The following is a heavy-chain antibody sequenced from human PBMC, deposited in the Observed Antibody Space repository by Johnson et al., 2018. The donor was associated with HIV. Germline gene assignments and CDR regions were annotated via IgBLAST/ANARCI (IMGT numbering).Heavy chain of an antibody. CDR3: AKGDYGDYEGSDAFDI. J-gene: IGHJ3*02. CDR1: GFSFGDCY. V-gene: IGHV3-11*04. CDR2: INTSGSNI. Sequence: QVQLVESGGGLVKPGGSLRLSCVASGFSFGDCYMSWIRQAPGKGLEWISDINTSGSNIYKADSVKGRFTISRDNAKNSLFLQMNSLRAEDTAVYYCAKGDYGDYEGSDAFDIWGQGTMVTVSS. D-gene: IGHD4-17*01.